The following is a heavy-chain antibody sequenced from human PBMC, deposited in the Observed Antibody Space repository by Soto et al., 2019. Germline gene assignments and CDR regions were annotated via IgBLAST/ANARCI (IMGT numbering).Heavy chain of an antibody. CDR2: ISWNSGSI. V-gene: IGHV3-9*01. Sequence: EVQLVESGGGLVQPGRSLRLSCAASGFTFDDYAMHWVRQAPGKGLEWVSGISWNSGSIGYADSVKGRFTISRDNAKNSLYLQMNSLRAEDTALYYCAKDIGAPLLHGGAFDIWGQGTMVTVSS. CDR3: AKDIGAPLLHGGAFDI. D-gene: IGHD3-16*01. J-gene: IGHJ3*02. CDR1: GFTFDDYA.